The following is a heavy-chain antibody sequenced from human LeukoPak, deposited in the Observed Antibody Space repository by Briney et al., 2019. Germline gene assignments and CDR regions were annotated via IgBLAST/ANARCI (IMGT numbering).Heavy chain of an antibody. D-gene: IGHD3-3*01. CDR1: GYTFTIYD. Sequence: ASVKVSCKASGYTFTIYDINWVRQAPGQGLEWVGWMNPNNGGTVYAQKFQGRVTMTRDTSTGTLYMELNSLKSEDTAVYYCARGAIFGVTPRGYGMDVWGQGTTVTVS. V-gene: IGHV1-8*01. CDR2: MNPNNGGT. CDR3: ARGAIFGVTPRGYGMDV. J-gene: IGHJ6*02.